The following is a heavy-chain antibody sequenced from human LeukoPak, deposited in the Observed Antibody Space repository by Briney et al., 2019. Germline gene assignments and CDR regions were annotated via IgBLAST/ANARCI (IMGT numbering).Heavy chain of an antibody. CDR3: ARVVVVPAGLYYFDY. J-gene: IGHJ4*02. CDR1: GYTFTSYG. CDR2: ISAYNGNI. Sequence: ASVKVSCKASGYTFTSYGISWVRQAPGQGLEWMGWISAYNGNINYAQKLQGRVTMTTDTSTSTAYMELRSLRSDDTAVYYCARVVVVPAGLYYFDYWGQGTLVTVSS. D-gene: IGHD2-2*01. V-gene: IGHV1-18*01.